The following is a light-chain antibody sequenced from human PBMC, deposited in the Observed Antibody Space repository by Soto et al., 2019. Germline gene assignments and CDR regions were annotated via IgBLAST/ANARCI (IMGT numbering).Light chain of an antibody. Sequence: DIQMTQSPSSLSASVGDRVTITCRASQTISTYLNWYQQKPGKAPRLLIYDASSLLSGVPSRFSGSGSGTDFTLTIASLQPEDFSTYYCQQSDSTPYTFGQGNKVDI. CDR2: DAS. J-gene: IGKJ2*01. V-gene: IGKV1-39*01. CDR1: QTISTY. CDR3: QQSDSTPYT.